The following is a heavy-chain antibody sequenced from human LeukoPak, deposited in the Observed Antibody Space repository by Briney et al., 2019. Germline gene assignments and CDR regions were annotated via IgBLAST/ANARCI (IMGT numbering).Heavy chain of an antibody. CDR2: ISYDGRNN. V-gene: IGHV3-30*04. CDR3: GRLDDDAGNSQGGKGLLIPNYCEYAMDA. CDR1: GFTFDSYA. Sequence: PGRSLRLSCAASGFTFDSYAMHWVRQAPGKGLEWLAVISYDGRNNYYGDSVKGRFTISRDNPKNTLYLQMTSLRAEDTAVYYCGRLDDDAGNSQGGKGLLIPNYCEYAMDAWGQGATVTV. D-gene: IGHD2-21*01. J-gene: IGHJ6*01.